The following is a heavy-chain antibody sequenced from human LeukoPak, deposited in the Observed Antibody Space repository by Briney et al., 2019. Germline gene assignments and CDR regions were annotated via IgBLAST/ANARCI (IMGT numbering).Heavy chain of an antibody. J-gene: IGHJ5*02. CDR3: ASTDPRADGVWFDP. Sequence: SETLSLTCTVSAGSITSGSHHWGWICQPPGKGLEWIGSIYYSGSTYYNPSLKSRVTISVDTSKNQFSLKLSSVTAADTAVYYCASTDPRADGVWFDPWGQGTLVTVSS. D-gene: IGHD3-3*01. CDR1: AGSITSGSHH. V-gene: IGHV4-39*01. CDR2: IYYSGST.